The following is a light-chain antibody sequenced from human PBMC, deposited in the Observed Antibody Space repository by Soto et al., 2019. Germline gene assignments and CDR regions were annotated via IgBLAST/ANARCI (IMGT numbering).Light chain of an antibody. CDR1: QSVLYSSNNKNY. Sequence: DIVMTQSPDSLPVSLGERATINCKSSQSVLYSSNNKNYLAWYQQKPGQPPKLLIYWASTRESGVPDRFSGSGSGTDFTLTISSLQAEDVAVYYCQQYYSTPRTFGQGTKVDIK. CDR3: QQYYSTPRT. V-gene: IGKV4-1*01. J-gene: IGKJ1*01. CDR2: WAS.